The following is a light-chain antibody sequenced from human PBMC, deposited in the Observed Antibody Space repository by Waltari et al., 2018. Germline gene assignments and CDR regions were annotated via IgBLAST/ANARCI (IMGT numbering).Light chain of an antibody. CDR2: GAS. Sequence: EIVLTQSPGTLSLSPGERATLSCRASQSVSSSYLAWYQQKPGQAPRLLIYGASSRGTGIPDRFSGSGSGTDFTLTISRLEPEDFAVYYCQQYGSPVTFGQGTKVEIK. J-gene: IGKJ1*01. V-gene: IGKV3-20*01. CDR3: QQYGSPVT. CDR1: QSVSSSY.